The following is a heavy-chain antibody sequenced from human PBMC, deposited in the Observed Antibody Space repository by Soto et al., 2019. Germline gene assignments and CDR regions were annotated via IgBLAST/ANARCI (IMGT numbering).Heavy chain of an antibody. V-gene: IGHV4-34*01. CDR2: INDRGSI. J-gene: IGHJ2*01. CDR1: GGSFSGYY. Sequence: QVQLQQWGAGPLRPLETLSLTCGVSGGSFSGYYWAWIRQSPGKGLEWIGEINDRGSINYNPSLKSRVMSSVDTSKNHYSLNLRSVTAADPAVYYGARESHDIMTGPPWVWYFDLWGRGTLVTVSS. CDR3: ARESHDIMTGPPWVWYFDL. D-gene: IGHD3-9*01.